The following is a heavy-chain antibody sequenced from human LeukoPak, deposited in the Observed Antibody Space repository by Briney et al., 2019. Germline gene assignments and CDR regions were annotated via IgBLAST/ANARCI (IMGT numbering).Heavy chain of an antibody. CDR2: ISSSSSTI. J-gene: IGHJ4*02. CDR3: ARAWGNDYDLNY. V-gene: IGHV3-48*04. CDR1: GFTFSSYS. D-gene: IGHD3-3*01. Sequence: PGGSLRLSCAASGFTFSSYSMNWVRQAPGKGLEWVSHISSSSSTIYYADSVKGRFTISRDNAKNSLYLQMNGLGVEDTAVYYCARAWGNDYDLNYWGQGTLVTVSS.